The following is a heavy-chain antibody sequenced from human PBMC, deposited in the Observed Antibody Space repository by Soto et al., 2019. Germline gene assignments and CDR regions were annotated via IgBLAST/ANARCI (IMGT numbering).Heavy chain of an antibody. J-gene: IGHJ4*02. Sequence: QVQLQESGPGLVRPSGTLSLTCAVSGDSISSGDWWTWVRQPPGERLEWIGEIFHSGTTNYNPSLKSRVLISVDKFKNHFSLKLSSVSAADTAVYYCARIVYCGGDCFSFDYWGQGTLVTVSS. CDR2: IFHSGTT. CDR1: GDSISSGDW. D-gene: IGHD2-21*02. CDR3: ARIVYCGGDCFSFDY. V-gene: IGHV4-4*02.